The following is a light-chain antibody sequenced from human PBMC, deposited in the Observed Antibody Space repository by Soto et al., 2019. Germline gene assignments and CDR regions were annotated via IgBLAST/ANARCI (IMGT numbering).Light chain of an antibody. CDR3: QPSFSTPKT. J-gene: IGKJ1*01. CDR1: QTISRY. CDR2: AAS. Sequence: DIQMTQSPSTLSASVGDRVTITCRASQTISRYLNWYQHKPGEAPELLIYAASDLQSGVPSRFSGSGSGTDFTLTISGLQPEDFESYYCQPSFSTPKTFGQGTKVDIX. V-gene: IGKV1-39*01.